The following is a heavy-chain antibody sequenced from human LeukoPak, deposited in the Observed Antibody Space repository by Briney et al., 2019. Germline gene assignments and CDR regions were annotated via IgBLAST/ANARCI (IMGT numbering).Heavy chain of an antibody. CDR1: GFTFSSYA. J-gene: IGHJ5*02. CDR3: AKDPGYDFWSGYKDNWFDP. D-gene: IGHD3-3*01. V-gene: IGHV3-23*01. CDR2: ISGSGGST. Sequence: GGSLRLSCAASGFTFSSYAMSWVRQAPGKGLGWVSAISGSGGSTYYADSVKGRFTISRDNSKNTLYLQMNSLRAEDTAVYYCAKDPGYDFWSGYKDNWFDPWGQGTLVTVSS.